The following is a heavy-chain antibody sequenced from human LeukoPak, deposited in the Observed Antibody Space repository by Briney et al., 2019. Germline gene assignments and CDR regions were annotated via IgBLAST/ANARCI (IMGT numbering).Heavy chain of an antibody. V-gene: IGHV1-69*06. CDR3: ARVIAGRLGYYGSGSYYNWFDP. CDR1: GGTFSSYA. CDR2: TIPIFGTA. J-gene: IGHJ5*02. D-gene: IGHD3-10*01. Sequence: SVKVSCKASGGTFSSYAISWVRQAPGQGLEWMGGTIPIFGTANYAQKFQGRVTITADKSTSTAYMELSSLRSEDTAVYYCARVIAGRLGYYGSGSYYNWFDPWGQGTLVTVSS.